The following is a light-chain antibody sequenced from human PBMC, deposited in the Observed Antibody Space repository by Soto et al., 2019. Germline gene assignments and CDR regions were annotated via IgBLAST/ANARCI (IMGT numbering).Light chain of an antibody. CDR3: AGWDDSLNGRV. CDR2: YDN. Sequence: QSVLTQPPSASGTPGQRVTISCSGSNSNIGSNTVNWYQQLPGTAPNLLIYYDNIRPSAGPHRISASKSGTSASLAISRLQSDDEADYYCAGWDDSLNGRVFGTGTKLTVL. CDR1: NSNIGSNT. V-gene: IGLV1-44*01. J-gene: IGLJ1*01.